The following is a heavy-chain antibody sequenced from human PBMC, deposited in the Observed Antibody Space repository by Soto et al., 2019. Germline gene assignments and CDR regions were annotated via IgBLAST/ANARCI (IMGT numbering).Heavy chain of an antibody. D-gene: IGHD4-17*01. V-gene: IGHV3-33*01. CDR3: ARHATYGDYGNFDY. Sequence: GGSLRLSCAASGFTFSSYGMHWVRQAPGKGLEWVAVIWYDGSNKYYADSVKGRFTISRDNSKNTLYWQMNSLRAEDTAVYYCARHATYGDYGNFDYWGQGTLVTAPQ. CDR2: IWYDGSNK. J-gene: IGHJ4*02. CDR1: GFTFSSYG.